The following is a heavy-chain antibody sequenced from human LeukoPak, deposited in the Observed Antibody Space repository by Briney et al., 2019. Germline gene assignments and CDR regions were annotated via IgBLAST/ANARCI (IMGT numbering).Heavy chain of an antibody. D-gene: IGHD6-19*01. CDR3: ARRTSGWYGIDY. J-gene: IGHJ4*02. CDR2: IYHSGST. CDR1: GGSISSSNS. V-gene: IGHV4-4*02. Sequence: PSETLSLTCVVSGGSISSSNSWSWVRPPPGKGLEWTGEIYHSGSTNYNPSLKSRVTMSVDKSKNQFSLNLSSVTAADTAVYYCARRTSGWYGIDYWGQGTLVTVSS.